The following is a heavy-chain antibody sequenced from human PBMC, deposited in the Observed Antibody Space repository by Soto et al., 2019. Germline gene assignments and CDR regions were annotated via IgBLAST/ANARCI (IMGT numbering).Heavy chain of an antibody. D-gene: IGHD4-17*01. J-gene: IGHJ6*02. V-gene: IGHV1-69*06. Sequence: QVQLVQSGAEVKKPGSSVKVSCKASGGTFSSYAISWVRQAPGQGLEWMGGIIPIFGTANYAQKFQGRVTITADKSTSTAYMELSSLRSEDTAVYYCASDDYGDYITHYGYYYYGMDVWGQGTTVTVSS. CDR2: IIPIFGTA. CDR1: GGTFSSYA. CDR3: ASDDYGDYITHYGYYYYGMDV.